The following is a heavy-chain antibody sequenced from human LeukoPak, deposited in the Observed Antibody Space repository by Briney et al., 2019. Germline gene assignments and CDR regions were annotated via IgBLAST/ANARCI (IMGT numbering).Heavy chain of an antibody. D-gene: IGHD3-10*01. CDR1: GGSISSYY. CDR3: ARGYYYGSGSFDY. J-gene: IGHJ4*02. CDR2: IYYSGST. Sequence: PSETLSLTCTVSGGSISSYYWSWIRRPPGKGLEWIGYIYYSGSTNYNPSLKSRVTISVDTSKNQFSLKLSSVTAADTAVYYCARGYYYGSGSFDYWGQGTLVTVSS. V-gene: IGHV4-59*01.